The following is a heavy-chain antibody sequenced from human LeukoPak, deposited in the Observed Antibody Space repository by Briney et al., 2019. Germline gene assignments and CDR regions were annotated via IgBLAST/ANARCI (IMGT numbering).Heavy chain of an antibody. CDR2: IRSKANSYAT. CDR3: TTGQRIAAAGGFDP. J-gene: IGHJ5*02. D-gene: IGHD6-13*01. CDR1: GFTFSGSA. Sequence: GGSLRLSCAASGFTFSGSAMHWVRQASGKGLGWVGRIRSKANSYATAYAASVKGRFTISRDDSKNTAYLQMNSLKTEDTAVYYCTTGQRIAAAGGFDPWGQGTLVTVSS. V-gene: IGHV3-73*01.